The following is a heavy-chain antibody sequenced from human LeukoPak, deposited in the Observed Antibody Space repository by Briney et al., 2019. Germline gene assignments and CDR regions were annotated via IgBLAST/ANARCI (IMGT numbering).Heavy chain of an antibody. CDR1: GGPFSGYF. D-gene: IGHD4-23*01. CDR2: INDRGIT. CDR3: ARDPTTVVTVPYYFDD. Sequence: SETLSLTCAVSGGPFSGYFWNWIRQPPGKSLEWIGEINDRGITNYNPSLKSRVTISVDTSRNQFSLKLTSVTAADTAVYYCARDPTTVVTVPYYFDDWGQGTLVTVSS. J-gene: IGHJ4*02. V-gene: IGHV4-34*01.